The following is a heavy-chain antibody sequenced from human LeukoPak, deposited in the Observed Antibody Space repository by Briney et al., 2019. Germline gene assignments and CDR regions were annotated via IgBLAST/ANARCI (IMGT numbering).Heavy chain of an antibody. Sequence: PSETLSLTCTVSGGSISSSSYYWGWIRQPPGKGLEWIGTINDSGSTYYNPSLKSRVTISVDTSKSQFSLYMDSVTAADTAVYYCARDWNRYAYWGQGTLVTVSS. D-gene: IGHD1-1*01. CDR1: GGSISSSSYY. J-gene: IGHJ4*02. CDR3: ARDWNRYAY. CDR2: INDSGST. V-gene: IGHV4-39*07.